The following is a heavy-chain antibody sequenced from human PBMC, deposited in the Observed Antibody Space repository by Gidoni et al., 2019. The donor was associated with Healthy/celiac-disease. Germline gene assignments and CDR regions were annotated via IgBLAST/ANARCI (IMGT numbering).Heavy chain of an antibody. CDR1: GFTFSSYA. V-gene: IGHV3-23*01. Sequence: EVQLLESGGGLVQPGGSLRLSCAASGFTFSSYAMSWVRQAPGKGLEWVSAISGSGGSTYYADSVKGRLTISRDNSKNTLYLQMNSLRAEDTAVYYCAKLSGDSSGYLDYWGQGTLVTVSS. D-gene: IGHD3-22*01. CDR2: ISGSGGST. J-gene: IGHJ4*02. CDR3: AKLSGDSSGYLDY.